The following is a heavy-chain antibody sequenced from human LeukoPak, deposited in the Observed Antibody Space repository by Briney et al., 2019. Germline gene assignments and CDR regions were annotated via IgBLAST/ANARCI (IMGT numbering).Heavy chain of an antibody. V-gene: IGHV3-23*01. D-gene: IGHD4-23*01. CDR1: GFTFSIYD. CDR2: ISGSGGTT. J-gene: IGHJ4*02. Sequence: PGGSLRLSCAASGFTFSIYDLSWVRQAPGKGLEWVSVISGSGGTTYSADSVRGRFTISRDISKSTLYLQMNSLRAEDTAAYYCARERGNSGGNTNGYFDYWGQGTLVTVSS. CDR3: ARERGNSGGNTNGYFDY.